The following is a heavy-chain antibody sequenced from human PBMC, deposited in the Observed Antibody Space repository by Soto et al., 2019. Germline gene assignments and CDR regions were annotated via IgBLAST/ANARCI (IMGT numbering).Heavy chain of an antibody. J-gene: IGHJ4*02. D-gene: IGHD4-17*01. CDR2: MYHSGIT. V-gene: IGHV4-39*07. CDR3: VRGPNVGEYIPY. CDR1: GDSISSSNHYY. Sequence: SETLSLTCTVFGDSISSSNHYYWGWIRQPPGQGLEWIGNMYHSGITSSNPSLKSRVTISEDRSKNQLSLKLSSVTAAHTAVYFCVRGPNVGEYIPYWGQGMLVTVSS.